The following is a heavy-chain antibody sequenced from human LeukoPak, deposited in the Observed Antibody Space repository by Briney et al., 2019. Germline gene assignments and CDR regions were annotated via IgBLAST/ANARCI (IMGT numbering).Heavy chain of an antibody. Sequence: PGGSLRLSCAASGFTFSSYGMHWVRQAPGKGLEWVAVIWYDGSNKYYADSVKGRFTISRDNSKNTLYLQMNSLRAEDTAVYYCARASSRDGYNYFDYWGQGTLVTVPS. D-gene: IGHD5-24*01. CDR3: ARASSRDGYNYFDY. CDR2: IWYDGSNK. V-gene: IGHV3-33*01. CDR1: GFTFSSYG. J-gene: IGHJ4*02.